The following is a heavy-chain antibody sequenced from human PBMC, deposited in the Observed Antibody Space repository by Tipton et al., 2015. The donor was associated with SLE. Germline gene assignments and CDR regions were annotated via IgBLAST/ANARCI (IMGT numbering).Heavy chain of an antibody. J-gene: IGHJ5*02. CDR3: ASLWFGELPYNWFDP. V-gene: IGHV4-39*01. CDR1: GGSISSSSYY. D-gene: IGHD3-10*01. CDR2: IYYSGST. Sequence: TLSLTCTVSGGSISSSSYYWGWIRQPPGKGLEWIGSIYYSGSTYYNPSLKSRVTIFVDMSKNQFSLKLSSVTAADTAVYYCASLWFGELPYNWFDPWGQGTLVTVSS.